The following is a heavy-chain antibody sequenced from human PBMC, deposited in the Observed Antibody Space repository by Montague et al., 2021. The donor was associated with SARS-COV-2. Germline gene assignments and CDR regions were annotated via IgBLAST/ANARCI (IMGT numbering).Heavy chain of an antibody. Sequence: PALVKPTQTLTLTCTLSGFSLSTSGMCVSWIRQPPGKALEWLARXXWDDDKYYSTSLKTRLTISKDTSKNQVVLTMTNMDPVDTATYYCARVQTTVAYDYWGQGTLVTVSS. V-gene: IGHV2-70*11. CDR1: GFSLSTSGMC. CDR2: XXWDDDK. D-gene: IGHD4-23*01. CDR3: ARVQTTVAYDY. J-gene: IGHJ4*02.